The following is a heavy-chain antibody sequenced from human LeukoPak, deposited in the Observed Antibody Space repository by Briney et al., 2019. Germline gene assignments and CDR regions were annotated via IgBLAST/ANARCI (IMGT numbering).Heavy chain of an antibody. Sequence: PSETLSLTCAVYGGSFSGYYWSWIRQPPGKGLEWIGEINHSGSTNYNPSLKSRVTISVDTSKNQFSLKLSSVTAADTAVYYCARDRRDSSSPWYFDYWGQGTLVTVSS. CDR3: ARDRRDSSSPWYFDY. CDR2: INHSGST. CDR1: GGSFSGYY. V-gene: IGHV4-34*01. D-gene: IGHD6-13*01. J-gene: IGHJ4*02.